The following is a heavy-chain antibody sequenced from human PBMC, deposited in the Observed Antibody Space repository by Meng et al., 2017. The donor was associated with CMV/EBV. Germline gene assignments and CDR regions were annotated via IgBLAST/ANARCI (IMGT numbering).Heavy chain of an antibody. V-gene: IGHV3-48*03. D-gene: IGHD7-27*01. Sequence: GESLKISCTASGFTFSNYEMNWVRQAPGKGLEWVSYISPTGSTTYYADSMKGRFTISRDNAKNSLYLQMNSLREEDTAVYYCARENWGDAFDIWGQGTMVTVSS. CDR3: ARENWGDAFDI. CDR2: ISPTGSTT. J-gene: IGHJ3*02. CDR1: GFTFSNYE.